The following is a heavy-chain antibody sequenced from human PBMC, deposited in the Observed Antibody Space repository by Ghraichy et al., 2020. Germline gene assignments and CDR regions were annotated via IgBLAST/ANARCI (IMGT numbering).Heavy chain of an antibody. D-gene: IGHD6-13*01. CDR2: IYYSGST. V-gene: IGHV4-39*01. CDR3: ARHRRYQSSSWYGFDY. J-gene: IGHJ4*02. Sequence: SETLSLTCTVSGGSISSSSYYWGWIRQPPGKGLEWIGSIYYSGSTYYNPSLKSRVTISVDTSKNQFSLKLSSVTAADTAVYYCARHRRYQSSSWYGFDYWGQGTLVTVSS. CDR1: GGSISSSSYY.